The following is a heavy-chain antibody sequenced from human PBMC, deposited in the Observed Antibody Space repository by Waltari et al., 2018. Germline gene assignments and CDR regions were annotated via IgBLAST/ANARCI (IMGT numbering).Heavy chain of an antibody. J-gene: IGHJ3*01. D-gene: IGHD5-12*01. V-gene: IGHV4-39*01. CDR1: GGSITTNRHY. CDR3: ATYIGASVGTAAFDV. Sequence: QLQLQESGPGLVKPSETLALTCSVSGGSITTNRHYWGWIRQPPGQGLEWIGTISYNGATYSSPSLRGRLTLSRDTTMNQLSLKLGSVTAADTAVYYCATYIGASVGTAAFDVWGKGTMVTVSS. CDR2: ISYNGAT.